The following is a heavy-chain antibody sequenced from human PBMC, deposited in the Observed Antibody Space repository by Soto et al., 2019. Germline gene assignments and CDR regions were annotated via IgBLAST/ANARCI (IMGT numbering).Heavy chain of an antibody. CDR1: GGSISSISYY. CDR2: SEYSGST. Sequence: QLQLQESGPGLVKPSETLSLTCTVSGGSISSISYYWGWIRQPPGKWLECIGSSEYSGSTYYNPSLKSRVNISIDTAQNQFSLKLSSVNAADTSVYFCAKADTNFDYVWGTYRPGAFDVWGLGTMVIVSS. J-gene: IGHJ3*01. CDR3: AKADTNFDYVWGTYRPGAFDV. D-gene: IGHD3-16*02. V-gene: IGHV4-39*01.